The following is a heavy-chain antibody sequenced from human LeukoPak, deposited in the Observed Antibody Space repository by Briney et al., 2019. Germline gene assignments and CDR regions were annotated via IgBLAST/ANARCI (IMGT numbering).Heavy chain of an antibody. Sequence: PGGSLRLSCAASGFTFSSYVMHWVRQAPGKGLEWVSYISSSSSTIYYADSVKGRFTSSRDNAKNSLYLHMNRLRVEDTAVYYCARDLTASGWSDSWGQGTLVTVSS. D-gene: IGHD6-19*01. CDR1: GFTFSSYV. J-gene: IGHJ5*01. V-gene: IGHV3-48*01. CDR3: ARDLTASGWSDS. CDR2: ISSSSSTI.